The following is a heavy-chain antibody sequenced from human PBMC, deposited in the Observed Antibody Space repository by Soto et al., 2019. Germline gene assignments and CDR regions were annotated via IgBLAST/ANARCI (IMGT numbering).Heavy chain of an antibody. CDR3: AKGIFWPGVDKDDHY. D-gene: IGHD5-12*01. CDR1: GFTFSSYA. J-gene: IGHJ4*02. Sequence: PGVSLRLSCAASGFTFSSYAMSWVRQAPGKGLEWVSAISGSGGSTYYADSVKGRFTISRDNSKNTLYLQMNSLRAEDTAVYYCAKGIFWPGVDKDDHYWGQGALVTVSS. V-gene: IGHV3-23*01. CDR2: ISGSGGST.